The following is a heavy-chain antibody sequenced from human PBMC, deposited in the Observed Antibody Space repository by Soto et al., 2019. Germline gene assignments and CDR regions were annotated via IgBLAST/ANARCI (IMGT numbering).Heavy chain of an antibody. D-gene: IGHD3-9*01. J-gene: IGHJ6*02. Sequence: GGSLRLSCAASGFTFRSYAMSWVRQAPGKGLEWVSAISGRGGSTYYADSVKGRFTISRDNSKNTLYLQMNSLRDEDTAVYYCAKVQFDILTGNYYYYYGMDVWGQGTTVTVSS. CDR3: AKVQFDILTGNYYYYYGMDV. V-gene: IGHV3-23*01. CDR2: ISGRGGST. CDR1: GFTFRSYA.